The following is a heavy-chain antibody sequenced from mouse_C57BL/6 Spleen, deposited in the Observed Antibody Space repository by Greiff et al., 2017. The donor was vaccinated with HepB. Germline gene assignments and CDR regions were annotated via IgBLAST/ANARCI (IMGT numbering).Heavy chain of an antibody. J-gene: IGHJ4*01. Sequence: VKVVESGPGLVQPSQSLSITCTVSGFSLTSYGVHWVRQSPGKGLEWLGVIWSGGSTDYNAAFISRLSISKDNSKSQVFFKMNSLQADDTAIYYCARNRYYYGSSLYAMDYWGQGTSVTVSS. CDR3: ARNRYYYGSSLYAMDY. D-gene: IGHD1-1*01. CDR2: IWSGGST. CDR1: GFSLTSYG. V-gene: IGHV2-2*01.